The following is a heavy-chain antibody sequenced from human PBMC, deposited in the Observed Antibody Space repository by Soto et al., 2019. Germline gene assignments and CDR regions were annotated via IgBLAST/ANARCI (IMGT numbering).Heavy chain of an antibody. Sequence: SVMVACKTSGGTLISYAIIWVRRAPGQGLEWMGGIIPIFGTANYAQKFQCRVTITADESTSTAYMELSSLRSEDTAVYYCARVPAAYSTTKRHYGMDVWGQRTTVTVSS. V-gene: IGHV1-69*01. J-gene: IGHJ6*02. D-gene: IGHD6-13*01. CDR1: GGTLISYA. CDR2: IIPIFGTA. CDR3: ARVPAAYSTTKRHYGMDV.